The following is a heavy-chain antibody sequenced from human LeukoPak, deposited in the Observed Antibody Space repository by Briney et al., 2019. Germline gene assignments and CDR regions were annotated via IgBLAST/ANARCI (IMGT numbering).Heavy chain of an antibody. CDR3: ARASYYDFWSGYLPYYYYGMDV. CDR1: GYTFTGYY. V-gene: IGHV1-46*01. CDR2: INPSGGST. J-gene: IGHJ6*02. D-gene: IGHD3-3*01. Sequence: GASVKVSCKASGYTFTGYYMHWVRQAPGHGLEWMGIINPSGGSTSYVQKFQGRVTMPRDTSTSTVYMELSSLRSEDTAVYYCARASYYDFWSGYLPYYYYGMDVWGQGTTVTVSS.